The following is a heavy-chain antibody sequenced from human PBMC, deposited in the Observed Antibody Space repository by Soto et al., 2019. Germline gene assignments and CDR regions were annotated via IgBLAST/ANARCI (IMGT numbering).Heavy chain of an antibody. CDR1: GYTFTSYA. D-gene: IGHD2-15*01. V-gene: IGHV1-3*01. CDR2: SNAGNGNT. CDR3: AIGYCSRFNGFDA. Sequence: QVQLVQSGAEVKKPGASVKVSCKASGYTFTSYAMHWVRQAPGQRLEWMGWSNAGNGNTKDSQKFQGRVTITRYTSVATAYRVLSSLRSEDTAVYYCAIGYCSRFNGFDAWGQGTLVTVSS. J-gene: IGHJ5*02.